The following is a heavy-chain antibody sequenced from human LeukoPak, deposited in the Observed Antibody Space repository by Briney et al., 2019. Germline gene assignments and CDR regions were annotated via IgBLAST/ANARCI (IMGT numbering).Heavy chain of an antibody. D-gene: IGHD6-13*01. Sequence: SETLSLTCAVSGYSISSGYYWGWIRQPPGEGLESIGSIYHSGSTYYNPSLKSRVTISVDTSKNQFSLKLSSVTAADTAVYYCAKSEQQLGPRRWFDPWGQGTLVTVSS. J-gene: IGHJ5*02. CDR2: IYHSGST. V-gene: IGHV4-38-2*01. CDR1: GYSISSGYY. CDR3: AKSEQQLGPRRWFDP.